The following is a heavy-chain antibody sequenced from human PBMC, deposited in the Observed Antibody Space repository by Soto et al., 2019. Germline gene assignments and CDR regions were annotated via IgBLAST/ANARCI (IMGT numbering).Heavy chain of an antibody. D-gene: IGHD1-7*01. J-gene: IGHJ4*02. Sequence: SETLSLTCTVSGGSISSGGYYWSWIRQHPGKGLEWIGYIYYSGSTYYNPSLKSRVTISVDTSKNQFSLKLSSVTAADTAVYYCARGGRLELSFGYWGQGTLVTVSS. CDR3: ARGGRLELSFGY. V-gene: IGHV4-31*03. CDR1: GGSISSGGYY. CDR2: IYYSGST.